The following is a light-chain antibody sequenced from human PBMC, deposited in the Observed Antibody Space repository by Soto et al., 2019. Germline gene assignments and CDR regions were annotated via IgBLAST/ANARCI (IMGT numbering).Light chain of an antibody. J-gene: IGKJ2*01. CDR3: QQYYTTPQT. V-gene: IGKV4-1*01. Sequence: DIVMTQSPDSLAVSLGERATIDCKSSQSLLYGGNDRNYLAWYQHSPGQSPKLIMYWASTREAGVPDRFSGSVSGTHFTLTISSLQAEDVAVYYCQQYYTTPQTFGQGTKLEIK. CDR1: QSLLYGGNDRNY. CDR2: WAS.